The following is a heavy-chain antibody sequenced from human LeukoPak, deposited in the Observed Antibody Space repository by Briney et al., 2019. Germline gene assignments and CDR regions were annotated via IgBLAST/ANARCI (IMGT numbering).Heavy chain of an antibody. CDR2: IYSGGST. J-gene: IGHJ4*02. CDR1: GFTVSSNY. D-gene: IGHD5-24*01. Sequence: PGGSLRLSCAASGFTVSSNYMSWVRQAPGKGLEWASVIYSGGSTYYADSVKGRFTISRDNSKNALYLQMNSLRAEDTAVYYCAREGDGYNYGYFDYWGQGTLVTVSS. CDR3: AREGDGYNYGYFDY. V-gene: IGHV3-66*01.